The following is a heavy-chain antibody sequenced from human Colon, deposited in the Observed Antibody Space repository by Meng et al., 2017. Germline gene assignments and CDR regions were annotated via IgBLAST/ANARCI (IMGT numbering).Heavy chain of an antibody. D-gene: IGHD4-17*01. J-gene: IGHJ4*02. CDR1: EFTFDDYA. V-gene: IGHV3-9*01. Sequence: SLKISCAASEFTFDDYAMHWVRQAPEKGLEWVSGISWNSGSIGYADSVKGRFTISRDNAKNSLYLQMNSLRAEATALYYCAKDTVPTVTTVVVDYWGQGTLVTVSS. CDR3: AKDTVPTVTTVVVDY. CDR2: ISWNSGSI.